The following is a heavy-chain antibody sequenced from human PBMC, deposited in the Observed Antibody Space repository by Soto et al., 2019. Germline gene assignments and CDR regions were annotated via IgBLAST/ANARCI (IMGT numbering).Heavy chain of an antibody. Sequence: SETLSLTCAVYGGSFSGYYWSWIRQPPGKGLEWIGEINHSGSTNYNPSLKSRVTISVDTSKNQFSLKLSSVTAADTAVYYCARGLSNPDVDTAMVLFDYWGQGTLVTVSP. CDR3: ARGLSNPDVDTAMVLFDY. CDR1: GGSFSGYY. CDR2: INHSGST. J-gene: IGHJ4*02. V-gene: IGHV4-34*01. D-gene: IGHD5-18*01.